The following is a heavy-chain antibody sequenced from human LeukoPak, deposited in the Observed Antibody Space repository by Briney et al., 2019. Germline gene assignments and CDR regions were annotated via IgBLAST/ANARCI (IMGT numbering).Heavy chain of an antibody. D-gene: IGHD1-14*01. CDR1: GFTFSSYE. V-gene: IGHV3-48*03. CDR2: ISSSGSTI. CDR3: AKAGPEETIDY. J-gene: IGHJ4*02. Sequence: GGSLRLSCAASGFTFSSYEMNWVRQAPGKGLEWVSYISSSGSTIYYADSVKGRFTISRDNAKNSLYLQMNSLRAEDTAVYYCAKAGPEETIDYWGQGTLVTVSS.